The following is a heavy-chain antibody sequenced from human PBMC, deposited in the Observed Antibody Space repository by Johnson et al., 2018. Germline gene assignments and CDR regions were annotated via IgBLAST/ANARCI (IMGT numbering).Heavy chain of an antibody. V-gene: IGHV3-48*04. CDR2: ISGSSFAI. CDR3: ASDDSSSWSGAPIDI. J-gene: IGHJ3*02. Sequence: VQLVESGGGLVQPGRSLRLSCTASGFTFGYYAMSWSRQAPGTGLEWVSSISGSSFAIYYADSVKGRLTISRDNAKNSRYLQMNSLRAEDTAVYYCASDDSSSWSGAPIDIWGQGTMVTVSS. D-gene: IGHD6-13*01. CDR1: GFTFGYYA.